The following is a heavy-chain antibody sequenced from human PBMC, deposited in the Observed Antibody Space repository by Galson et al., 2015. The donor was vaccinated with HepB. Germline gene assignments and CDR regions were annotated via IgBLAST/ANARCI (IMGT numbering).Heavy chain of an antibody. CDR2: ISYDGSNK. CDR3: ARDLGSSGWRD. V-gene: IGHV3-30*03. J-gene: IGHJ4*02. Sequence: LRLSCAASRFTFSSYGMHWVRQAPGKGLEWVAVISYDGSNKYYADSVKGRFTISRDNSKNTLYLQMNSLRAEDTAVYYCARDLGSSGWRDWGQGTLVTVSS. CDR1: RFTFSSYG. D-gene: IGHD6-19*01.